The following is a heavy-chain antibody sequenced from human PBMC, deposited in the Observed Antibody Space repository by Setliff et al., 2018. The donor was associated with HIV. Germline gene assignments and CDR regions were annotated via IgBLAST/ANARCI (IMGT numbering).Heavy chain of an antibody. CDR3: ARWGSGSYERVFDY. D-gene: IGHD1-26*01. CDR2: VKQDGTET. J-gene: IGHJ4*02. Sequence: PGESLRLSCAASGFRFRSYWMSWVRQAPGKGLESVANVKQDGTETLYVDSVKGRFTISRDNANNLVYLQMNSLRVEDTAVYFCARWGSGSYERVFDYWGQGMLVTGLL. V-gene: IGHV3-7*01. CDR1: GFRFRSYW.